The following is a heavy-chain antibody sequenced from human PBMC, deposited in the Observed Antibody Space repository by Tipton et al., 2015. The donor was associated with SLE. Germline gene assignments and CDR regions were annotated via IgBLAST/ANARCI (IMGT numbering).Heavy chain of an antibody. CDR3: ARVRGISSWYDY. CDR2: MSSSGYR. V-gene: IGHV4-4*08. D-gene: IGHD6-13*01. CDR1: DDSITSYY. Sequence: TLSLTCNVSDDSITSYYWSWIRQPPGKGLEWIVYMSSSGYRNYNPSLKSRLTISVDKSKSQFSLKLRSVTAADTAVYYCARVRGISSWYDYGGQGTLVTVSS. J-gene: IGHJ4*02.